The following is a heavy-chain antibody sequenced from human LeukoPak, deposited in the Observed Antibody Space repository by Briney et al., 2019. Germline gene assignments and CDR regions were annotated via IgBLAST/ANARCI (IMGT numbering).Heavy chain of an antibody. Sequence: GGSLRLSCEASGFTFSNYAMSWGRQAPGKGLEWVSSISSSSSYIYYADSVKGRFTISRDNAKNSLYLQMNSLRAEDTAVYYCARNRMWFGELYYYYYGMDVWGQGTTVTVSS. J-gene: IGHJ6*02. D-gene: IGHD3-10*01. CDR3: ARNRMWFGELYYYYYGMDV. CDR2: ISSSSSYI. V-gene: IGHV3-21*01. CDR1: GFTFSNYA.